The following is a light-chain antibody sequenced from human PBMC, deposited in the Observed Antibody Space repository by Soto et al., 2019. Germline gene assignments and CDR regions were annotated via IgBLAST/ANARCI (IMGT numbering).Light chain of an antibody. V-gene: IGLV2-14*03. J-gene: IGLJ2*01. Sequence: QSVLTQPASVSGSPGQSITISCTGTSSDVGGYNYVSWYQHHPGKAPKLMIYDVSHRPSGISYRFSGSKSDNTASLTISGLQTEDEADYYCSSYTSSGTRVFGGGTKVTVL. CDR2: DVS. CDR1: SSDVGGYNY. CDR3: SSYTSSGTRV.